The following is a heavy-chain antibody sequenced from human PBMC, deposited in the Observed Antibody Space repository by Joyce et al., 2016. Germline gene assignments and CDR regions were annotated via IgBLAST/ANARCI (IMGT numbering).Heavy chain of an antibody. CDR3: ARLYFYSSGNYRDY. J-gene: IGHJ4*02. Sequence: QVQLQESGPGLVKPSETLSLTCTVSAGSVSSGTYYWSWIRQPPGKGLEWIGYIYYTGSSSYNPSLKSRGTISVDTSKNQFSLKLSSVTAADTAVYYCARLYFYSSGNYRDYWGQGTLVTVSS. CDR2: IYYTGSS. D-gene: IGHD3-10*01. V-gene: IGHV4-61*01. CDR1: AGSVSSGTYY.